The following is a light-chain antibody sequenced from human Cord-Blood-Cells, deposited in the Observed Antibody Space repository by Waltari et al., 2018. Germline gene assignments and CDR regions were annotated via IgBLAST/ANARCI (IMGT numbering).Light chain of an antibody. Sequence: DRQMPQSPSSLSASVRDRVPITCRASQSISSYLDWYQQKPGKAPKLLIYAASSLQSGVPSRFSGSGSGTDFTLTISSLQPEDFATYYCQQSYSTPYRFGQGTKLEIK. CDR3: QQSYSTPYR. V-gene: IGKV1-39*01. CDR1: QSISSY. J-gene: IGKJ2*03. CDR2: AAS.